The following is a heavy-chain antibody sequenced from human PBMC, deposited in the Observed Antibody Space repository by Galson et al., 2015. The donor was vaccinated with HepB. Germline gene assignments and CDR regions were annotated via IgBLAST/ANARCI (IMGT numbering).Heavy chain of an antibody. CDR1: GYTFTSYA. Sequence: SVKVSCKASGYTFTSYAMHWVRQAPGQRLEWMGWINAGNGNTKYSQKFQGRVTITRDTSASTAYMELSSLRSEDTAVYYCAREGGFVVVPAALLDPGAFDIWGQGTMVTVSP. D-gene: IGHD2-2*01. CDR3: AREGGFVVVPAALLDPGAFDI. J-gene: IGHJ3*02. V-gene: IGHV1-3*01. CDR2: INAGNGNT.